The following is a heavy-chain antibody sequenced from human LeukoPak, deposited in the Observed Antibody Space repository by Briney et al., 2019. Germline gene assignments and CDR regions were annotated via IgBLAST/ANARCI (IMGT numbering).Heavy chain of an antibody. CDR3: ARGNGDYGYGGWFDP. CDR1: GGSFSGYY. J-gene: IGHJ5*02. V-gene: IGHV4-34*01. CDR2: INHSGST. D-gene: IGHD4-17*01. Sequence: SETLSLTCAVYGGSFSGYYWSWIRQPPGKGLEWIGEINHSGSTNYNPSLKSRVTISVDTSKNQFSLKLSSVTAADTAMYYCARGNGDYGYGGWFDPWGQGTLVTVSS.